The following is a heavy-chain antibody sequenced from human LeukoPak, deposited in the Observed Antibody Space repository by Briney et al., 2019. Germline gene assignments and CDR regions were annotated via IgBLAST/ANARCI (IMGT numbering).Heavy chain of an antibody. CDR3: AKEYRAYYDFWSGYSKYYYYYYMDV. V-gene: IGHV3-33*06. CDR2: IWYDGSNK. Sequence: GGSLRLSCAASGFTFSNAWMSWVRQAPGKGLEWVAVIWYDGSNKYYADSVKGRFTISRDNSKNTLYLQMNSLRAEDTAVYYCAKEYRAYYDFWSGYSKYYYYYYMDVWGKGTTVTVSS. CDR1: GFTFSNAW. D-gene: IGHD3-3*01. J-gene: IGHJ6*03.